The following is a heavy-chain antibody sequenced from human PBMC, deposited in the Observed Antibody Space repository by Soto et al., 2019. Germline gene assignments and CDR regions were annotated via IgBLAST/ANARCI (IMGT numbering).Heavy chain of an antibody. CDR1: GGSISSSSYY. Sequence: PSETLSLTCTVSGGSISSSSYYWGWIRQPPGKGLEWIGSIYYSGSTYYNPSLKSRVTISVDTSKNQFSLKLSSVTAADTAVYYCARGHDFWSGYYITTMNWFDPWGQGTLVTVSS. D-gene: IGHD3-3*01. CDR3: ARGHDFWSGYYITTMNWFDP. V-gene: IGHV4-39*07. J-gene: IGHJ5*02. CDR2: IYYSGST.